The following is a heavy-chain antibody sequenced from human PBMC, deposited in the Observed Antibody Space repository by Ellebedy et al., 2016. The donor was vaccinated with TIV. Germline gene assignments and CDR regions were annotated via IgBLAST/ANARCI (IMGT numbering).Heavy chain of an antibody. CDR3: ARAAWPVLRFLEWDYYYCYLDV. CDR1: GFIFADYA. J-gene: IGHJ6*03. Sequence: GGSLRLSXAASGFIFADYAMHWVRQAPGKGLEWVSGINWNSGSIGYADSVKGRFTISRDNAKNSLYLQMNSLRTEDTALYYCARAAWPVLRFLEWDYYYCYLDVWGKGTTVTVSS. D-gene: IGHD3-3*01. CDR2: INWNSGSI. V-gene: IGHV3-9*01.